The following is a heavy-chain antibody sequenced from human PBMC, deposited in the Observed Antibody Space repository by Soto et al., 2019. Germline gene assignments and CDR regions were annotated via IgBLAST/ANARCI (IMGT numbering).Heavy chain of an antibody. CDR3: AKARGYGSGSYSE. J-gene: IGHJ4*02. V-gene: IGHV3-23*01. CDR1: RFTFSTYA. CDR2: ISSSGDST. Sequence: PGGSLRVSCAASRFTFSTYAMTWGRQAPWKGLEWVSGISSSGDSTYYADSVKGRFTVSRDNSKNTLFLQMNSLRVEDTAIYYCAKARGYGSGSYSEWGQGTLVTVSS. D-gene: IGHD3-10*01.